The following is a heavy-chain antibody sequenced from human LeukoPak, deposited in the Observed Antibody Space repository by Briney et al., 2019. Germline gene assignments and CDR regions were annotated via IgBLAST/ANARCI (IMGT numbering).Heavy chain of an antibody. CDR2: IYSGGST. D-gene: IGHD3-10*01. V-gene: IGHV3-66*01. Sequence: GGSLRLSCAASGFTVSSNYMSWVRQAPGKGLEWVSVIYSGGSTYYADSVKGRFTISRDNSKNTLYLQMNSLRAEDTAVYYCARDAYQTYYYGSGSYRWGQGTLFTVSS. J-gene: IGHJ4*02. CDR3: ARDAYQTYYYGSGSYR. CDR1: GFTVSSNY.